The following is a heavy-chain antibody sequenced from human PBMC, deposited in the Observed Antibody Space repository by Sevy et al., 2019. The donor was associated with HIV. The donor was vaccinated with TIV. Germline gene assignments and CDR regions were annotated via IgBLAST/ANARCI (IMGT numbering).Heavy chain of an antibody. Sequence: GGSLRLSCAASGFTFSSYAFHWVRQAPGKGLEWVAIISYDAIHKDYADSVKGRFTISRDNSKNTLYLQMNSLRAEDTAVYYCARVVAYCSGGSCFPGYYYGMDVWGQGTTVTVSS. CDR2: ISYDAIHK. CDR3: ARVVAYCSGGSCFPGYYYGMDV. CDR1: GFTFSSYA. D-gene: IGHD2-15*01. V-gene: IGHV3-30*04. J-gene: IGHJ6*02.